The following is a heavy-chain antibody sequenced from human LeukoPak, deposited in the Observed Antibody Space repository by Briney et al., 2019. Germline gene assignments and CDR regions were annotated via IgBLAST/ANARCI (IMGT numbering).Heavy chain of an antibody. CDR3: ARLATVPG. CDR2: IHPNSGDT. Sequence: SVTVSCKACGYTLTCYYFHWLRQAPGQGLEWMGWIHPNSGDTNFVQRFQGRVTMTRDTSISTAYMELTSLRSDDTAVYYCARLATVPGWGQGTLVTVSS. V-gene: IGHV1-2*02. J-gene: IGHJ1*01. D-gene: IGHD6-19*01. CDR1: GYTLTCYY.